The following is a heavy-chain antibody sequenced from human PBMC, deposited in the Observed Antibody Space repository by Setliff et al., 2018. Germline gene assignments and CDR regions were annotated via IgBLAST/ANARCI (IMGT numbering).Heavy chain of an antibody. J-gene: IGHJ4*02. CDR3: ARSESCGATNCSPFDY. Sequence: GGSLRLSCAASGLSLSNYAMHWVRQAPDKGLEWVAAIWYDGSNKFYADSVKGRSTISRDTSKNTLDLEMSSLRVEDTAVYYCARSESCGATNCSPFDYWGQGTLVTVSS. D-gene: IGHD2-2*01. CDR2: IWYDGSNK. V-gene: IGHV3-30*19. CDR1: GLSLSNYA.